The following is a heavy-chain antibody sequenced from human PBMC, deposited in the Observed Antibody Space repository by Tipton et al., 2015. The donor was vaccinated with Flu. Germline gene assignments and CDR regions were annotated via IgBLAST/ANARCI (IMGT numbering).Heavy chain of an antibody. CDR2: IYYSGCT. CDR1: GGSISSYY. V-gene: IGHV4-59*01. J-gene: IGHJ3*02. CDR3: ARDGGSYYCVDASEI. D-gene: IGHD1-26*01. Sequence: TLSLTCTVSGGSISSYYWSWIQQPPGKGLEWIGYIYYSGCTNYNPSLKSRVTISVDTSKNQFSLKLSSVTAADTAVYYCARDGGSYYCVDASEIWGQGTMVTVSS.